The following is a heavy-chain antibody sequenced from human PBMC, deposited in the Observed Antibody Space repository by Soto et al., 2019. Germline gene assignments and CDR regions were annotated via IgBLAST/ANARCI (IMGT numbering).Heavy chain of an antibody. CDR3: ASLLSGYVKY. Sequence: SETLSLTCTVSGASVSSGSFYWSWLRQPPGKGLEWIAYVSDSGSTNYSPSLRSRLIIALDTSKNQFSLKLSSVTAADTALYYCASLLSGYVKYWGQGNMVTVSS. D-gene: IGHD5-12*01. CDR2: VSDSGST. V-gene: IGHV4-61*01. J-gene: IGHJ4*02. CDR1: GASVSSGSFY.